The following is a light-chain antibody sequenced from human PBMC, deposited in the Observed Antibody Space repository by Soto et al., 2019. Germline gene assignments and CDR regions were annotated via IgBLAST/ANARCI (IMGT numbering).Light chain of an antibody. CDR1: SSDVGGYNY. J-gene: IGLJ1*01. Sequence: QSVLTQPASVSGSPGQSITISCTGTSSDVGGYNYVSWYQQHPGKAPKPMIYDVSNRPSGVSNRFSGSKSGNTASLTISGLQAEDEADYYCSSYTSSSKVFGTGTKVTVL. V-gene: IGLV2-14*01. CDR3: SSYTSSSKV. CDR2: DVS.